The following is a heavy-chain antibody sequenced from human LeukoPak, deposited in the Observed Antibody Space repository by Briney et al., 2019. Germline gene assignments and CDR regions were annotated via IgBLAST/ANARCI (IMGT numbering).Heavy chain of an antibody. D-gene: IGHD6-13*01. CDR2: IWYDGNNK. CDR1: GFTFSSYG. Sequence: GRSLRLSCAASGFTFSSYGMHWVRQAPGKGLEWVAVIWYDGNNKYYADSVKGRFTISRDNSKSTLYLQMNSLRAEDTAVYYCARVRDGSSWYVNYFDYWGQGTLVTVSS. CDR3: ARVRDGSSWYVNYFDY. J-gene: IGHJ4*02. V-gene: IGHV3-33*01.